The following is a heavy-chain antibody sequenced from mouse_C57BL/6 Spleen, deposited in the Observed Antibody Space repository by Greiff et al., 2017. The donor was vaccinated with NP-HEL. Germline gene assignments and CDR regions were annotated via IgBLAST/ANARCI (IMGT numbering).Heavy chain of an antibody. CDR3: TTSGGYGNYG. D-gene: IGHD2-1*01. V-gene: IGHV14-4*01. CDR2: IDPENGDT. Sequence: VQLQQSGAELVRPGASVKLSCTASGFNIKDDYMHWVKQRPEQGLEWIGWIDPENGDTEYASKFQGKATITADTSSNTAYLQLSSLTSEDTAVYYCTTSGGYGNYGWGQGTTLTVSS. J-gene: IGHJ2*01. CDR1: GFNIKDDY.